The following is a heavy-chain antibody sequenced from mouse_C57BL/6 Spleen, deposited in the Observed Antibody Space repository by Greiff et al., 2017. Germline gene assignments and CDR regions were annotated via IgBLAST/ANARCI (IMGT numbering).Heavy chain of an antibody. D-gene: IGHD2-2*01. CDR1: GYTFTSYW. Sequence: QVQLKQPGAELVMPGASVKLSCKASGYTFTSYWMHWVKQRPGQGLEWIGEIDPSDSYTNYNQKFKGKSTLTVDKSSSTAYMQLSSLTSEDSAVYYCARSGLRRDYFDYWGQGTTLTVSS. V-gene: IGHV1-69*01. J-gene: IGHJ2*01. CDR3: ARSGLRRDYFDY. CDR2: IDPSDSYT.